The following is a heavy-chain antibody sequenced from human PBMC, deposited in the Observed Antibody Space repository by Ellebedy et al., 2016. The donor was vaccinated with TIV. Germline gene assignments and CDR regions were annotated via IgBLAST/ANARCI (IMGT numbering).Heavy chain of an antibody. Sequence: SVKVSCXASGGTFSSYAISWVRQAPGQGLEWMGGIIPIFGTANYAQKFQGRVTITADESTSTAYMELSSLRSEDTAVYYCARHYGSGAYYYYGMDVWGQGTTVTVSS. CDR1: GGTFSSYA. CDR2: IIPIFGTA. CDR3: ARHYGSGAYYYYGMDV. V-gene: IGHV1-69*13. J-gene: IGHJ6*02. D-gene: IGHD3-10*01.